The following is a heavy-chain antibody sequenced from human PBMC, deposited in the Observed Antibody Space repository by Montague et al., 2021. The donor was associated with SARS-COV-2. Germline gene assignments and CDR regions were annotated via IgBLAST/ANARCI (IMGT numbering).Heavy chain of an antibody. Sequence: TLSLTCTVSGGSISNYYWSWIRQPPGRGLEWIGYIYYSGSTDYSPSLKSRVTISLDTSKNQFSLKVASVTAADTAVYYCARGGGYYNYGLDVWGPGTTVTVSS. D-gene: IGHD3-22*01. J-gene: IGHJ6*02. CDR2: IYYSGST. CDR1: GGSISNYY. V-gene: IGHV4-59*01. CDR3: ARGGGYYNYGLDV.